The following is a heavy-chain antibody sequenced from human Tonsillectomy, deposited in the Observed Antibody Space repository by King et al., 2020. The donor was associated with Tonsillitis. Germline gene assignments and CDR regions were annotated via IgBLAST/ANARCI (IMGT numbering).Heavy chain of an antibody. V-gene: IGHV4-39*07. Sequence: LQLQESGPGLVKPSETLSLTCTVSGGSINSSSYYWGWIRQPPGKGLEWIGTIYYSGSTYYNPSLKSRVTISVDTSKNQFSLKLSSVTAADTAVYCCARHNTALLWFGEYAFDIWGQGTMVTVSS. D-gene: IGHD3-10*01. CDR1: GGSINSSSYY. J-gene: IGHJ3*02. CDR3: ARHNTALLWFGEYAFDI. CDR2: IYYSGST.